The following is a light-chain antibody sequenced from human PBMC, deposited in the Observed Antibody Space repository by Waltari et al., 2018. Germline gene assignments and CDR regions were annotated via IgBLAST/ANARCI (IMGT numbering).Light chain of an antibody. J-gene: IGKJ1*01. CDR3: QQAYSLPRT. V-gene: IGKV1-12*01. CDR1: QGFSSW. CDR2: AAA. Sequence: DIQMNQSPSSVSASVGDRVTITCRTGQGFSSWLAWYQQKPGKAPKLLIYAAATLQSGVPSRVSGSGSGTHFTSDISSLQPEDIATYYCQQAYSLPRTFGQGTTVEIK.